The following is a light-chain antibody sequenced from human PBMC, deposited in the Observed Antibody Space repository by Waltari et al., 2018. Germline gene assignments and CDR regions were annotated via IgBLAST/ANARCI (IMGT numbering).Light chain of an antibody. V-gene: IGLV2-23*01. CDR2: EGS. CDR3: CSYAGSRTYV. J-gene: IGLJ1*01. CDR1: SSDVGSYNF. Sequence: QSALTQPASVSGSPGQSITISCTGTSSDVGSYNFVSWYQHHPGKAPKLMIFEGSRRPSGISNRFSGSKSGNTASLTISGLQAEDEADYYCCSYAGSRTYVFGAGTKVTVL.